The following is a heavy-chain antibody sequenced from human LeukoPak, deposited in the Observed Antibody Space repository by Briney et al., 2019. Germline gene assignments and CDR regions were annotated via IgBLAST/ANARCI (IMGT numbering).Heavy chain of an antibody. D-gene: IGHD2-21*02. CDR1: GYSFTSYW. V-gene: IGHV5-51*01. CDR2: IYPGNSDT. Sequence: GESLKISCKGSGYSFTSYWIGWVRQMPGKGLEWMGIIYPGNSDTRYSPSFQGQVTTSADKSISTAYLQWSSLKASDTAMYYCARKRSFCGGDCYSPDYWGQGTLVTVSS. CDR3: ARKRSFCGGDCYSPDY. J-gene: IGHJ4*02.